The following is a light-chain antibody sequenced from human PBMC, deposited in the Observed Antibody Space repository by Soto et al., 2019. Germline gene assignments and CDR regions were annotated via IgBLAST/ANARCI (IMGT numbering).Light chain of an antibody. CDR3: KQYNNWPAIT. J-gene: IGKJ5*01. CDR2: GAS. Sequence: EIVMTQSPATLSVSPGERATLSCRAGQSVSNNLAWYQQKPGQAPRLLIYGASTRATGIPARFSGSGSGTDFTLTSSSLQSEDFGVYYCKQYNNWPAITFGQGTRLEIK. V-gene: IGKV3D-15*01. CDR1: QSVSNN.